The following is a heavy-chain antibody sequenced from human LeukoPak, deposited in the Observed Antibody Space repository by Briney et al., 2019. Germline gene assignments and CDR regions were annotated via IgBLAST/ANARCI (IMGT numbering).Heavy chain of an antibody. D-gene: IGHD2-2*02. V-gene: IGHV1-69*13. CDR1: GYTFTSYG. Sequence: GASVKVSCKASGYTFTSYGISWVRQAPGQGLEWMGGIIPIFGTANYAQKFQGRVTITADESTSTAYMELSSLRSEDTAVYYCARDSIGYCSSTSCYRFDYWGQGTLVTVSS. CDR3: ARDSIGYCSSTSCYRFDY. J-gene: IGHJ4*02. CDR2: IIPIFGTA.